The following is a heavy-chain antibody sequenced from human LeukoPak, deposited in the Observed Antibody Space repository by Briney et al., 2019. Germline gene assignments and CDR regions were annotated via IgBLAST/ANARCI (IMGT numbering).Heavy chain of an antibody. CDR2: IYPGDSDT. CDR3: ARRDIVVVPAATRPSDAFDI. CDR1: GYSFTSYW. V-gene: IGHV5-51*01. Sequence: GESLKISCKDSGYSFTSYWIGWVRQMPGKGLEWMGIIYPGDSDTRYSPSFQGQVTISADKSISTAYLQWSSLKASDTAMYYCARRDIVVVPAATRPSDAFDIWGQGTMVTVSS. J-gene: IGHJ3*02. D-gene: IGHD2-2*01.